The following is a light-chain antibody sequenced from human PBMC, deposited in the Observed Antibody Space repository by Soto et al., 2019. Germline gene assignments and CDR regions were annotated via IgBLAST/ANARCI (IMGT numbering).Light chain of an antibody. J-gene: IGLJ3*02. CDR1: SSDVGGYNY. CDR3: SSYSRSSTWV. CDR2: EVS. Sequence: QSALTQPASVSGSPGQSITISCTGTSSDVGGYNYVSWYQQHPGKAPKLMIYEVSNRPSGVSNRFSGSKSGNTASLTISGLQAEDEADYYGSSYSRSSTWVFCGGTKVTVL. V-gene: IGLV2-14*01.